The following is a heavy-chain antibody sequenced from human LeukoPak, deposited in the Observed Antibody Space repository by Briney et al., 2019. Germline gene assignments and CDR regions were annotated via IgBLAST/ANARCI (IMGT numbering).Heavy chain of an antibody. CDR1: GGSISSYY. J-gene: IGHJ3*02. D-gene: IGHD3-9*01. Sequence: SETLSLTCTVSGGSISSYYWSWIRQPPGKGLEWIGYGYYSGSTNYNPSPKSRVTISVDTSKNQFSLKLSSVTAADTAVYYCARDRSDIYGFDMWGQGTMVTVSS. CDR2: GYYSGST. V-gene: IGHV4-59*01. CDR3: ARDRSDIYGFDM.